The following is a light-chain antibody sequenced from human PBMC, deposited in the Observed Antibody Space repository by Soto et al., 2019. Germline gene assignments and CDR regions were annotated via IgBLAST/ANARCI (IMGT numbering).Light chain of an antibody. J-gene: IGLJ2*01. CDR1: SGHSTYA. V-gene: IGLV4-69*01. Sequence: QLVLTQSPSASASLGASVKLTCTLSSGHSTYAIAWHQQQPEKGPRYLMKLNSDGSHNKGDGIPDRFSGSSSGAERHLTISSLQSEDEADYYCQTWGTAIHDVVFGGGTQVTV. CDR2: LNSDGSH. CDR3: QTWGTAIHDVV.